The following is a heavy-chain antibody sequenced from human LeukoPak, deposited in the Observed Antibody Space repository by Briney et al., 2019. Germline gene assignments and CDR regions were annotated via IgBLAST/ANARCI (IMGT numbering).Heavy chain of an antibody. D-gene: IGHD6-6*01. CDR1: VFSLSRYG. J-gene: IGHJ4*02. CDR3: ARVRAAHYYDY. V-gene: IGHV3-30-3*01. CDR2: ISYDGSKK. Sequence: PGGSVRLSCAASVFSLSRYGMHGVRQAPGKGLEGVAVISYDGSKKYYADSVKGRFTISRDNPKNTQYLEMNSLKAEDTAVYYCARVRAAHYYDYWGQGNLVTVSS.